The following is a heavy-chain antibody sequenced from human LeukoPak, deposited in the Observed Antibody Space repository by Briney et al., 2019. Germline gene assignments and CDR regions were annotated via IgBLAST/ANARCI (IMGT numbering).Heavy chain of an antibody. CDR3: ARDDYGGNSASYYFDY. D-gene: IGHD4-23*01. CDR2: INPSGGST. Sequence: SVKVSCKASGFTFTSYYMHWVRQAPGQGLEWMGIINPSGGSTSYAQQFQGRVTMTRDMSTSTVYMELSSLRSQDPAVYYCARDDYGGNSASYYFDYWGQGTLVTASS. CDR1: GFTFTSYY. V-gene: IGHV1-46*01. J-gene: IGHJ4*02.